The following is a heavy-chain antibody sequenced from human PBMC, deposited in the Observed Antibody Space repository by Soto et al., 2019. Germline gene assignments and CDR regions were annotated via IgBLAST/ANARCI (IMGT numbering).Heavy chain of an antibody. CDR3: AIAFSHKVVTVPGFGY. J-gene: IGHJ4*02. Sequence: QVQLVQSGAEVKKPGASVKVSCKASGYTFTSYGISWVRQAPGQGLEWMGWISAYNGNTNYAKKLQGRVTMTTDTSTSTATMEMRSLTSDDTAVYYCAIAFSHKVVTVPGFGYWGQGTMVTVSS. D-gene: IGHD2-15*01. V-gene: IGHV1-18*01. CDR1: GYTFTSYG. CDR2: ISAYNGNT.